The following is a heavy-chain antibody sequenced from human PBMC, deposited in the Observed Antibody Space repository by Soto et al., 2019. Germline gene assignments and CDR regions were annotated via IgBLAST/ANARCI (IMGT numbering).Heavy chain of an antibody. CDR1: GFTFSSYA. D-gene: IGHD2-15*01. Sequence: GGSLRLSCAASGFTFSSYAMSWVRQAPGKGLEWVSAISGSGGSTYYADSVKGRFTISRDNSKNTLYLQMNSLRAEETAVYYYAKDQSSLGYCSGGSCDAPLDYFDYWGQGTLVTVSS. V-gene: IGHV3-23*01. J-gene: IGHJ4*02. CDR2: ISGSGGST. CDR3: AKDQSSLGYCSGGSCDAPLDYFDY.